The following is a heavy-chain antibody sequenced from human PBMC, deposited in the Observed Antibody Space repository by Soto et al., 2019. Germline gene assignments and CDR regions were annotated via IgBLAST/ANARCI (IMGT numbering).Heavy chain of an antibody. CDR2: IYYSGST. D-gene: IGHD3-22*01. J-gene: IGHJ4*02. Sequence: SETLSLTCTVSGGSISSGGYYWSWIRQHPGKGLEWIGYIYYSGSTYYKQSLKNRVTVSEDTSKNQISLKLSSVTAADTAVYYCARGPPMYYYDSPYFDYWGQGTLVTVSS. V-gene: IGHV4-31*03. CDR3: ARGPPMYYYDSPYFDY. CDR1: GGSISSGGYY.